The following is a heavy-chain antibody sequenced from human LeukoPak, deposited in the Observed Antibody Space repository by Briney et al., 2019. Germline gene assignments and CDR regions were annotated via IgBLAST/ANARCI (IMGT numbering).Heavy chain of an antibody. CDR1: GGSISSSSYY. CDR3: AREGLYYDSSGATPPHQLSGGFDY. J-gene: IGHJ4*02. D-gene: IGHD3-22*01. Sequence: PSETLSLACTVSGGSISSSSYYWGWIRQPPGKGLEWIGSIYYSGSTYYNPSLKSRVTISVDTSKNQFSLKLSSVTAADTAVYYCAREGLYYDSSGATPPHQLSGGFDYWGQGTLVTVSS. CDR2: IYYSGST. V-gene: IGHV4-39*07.